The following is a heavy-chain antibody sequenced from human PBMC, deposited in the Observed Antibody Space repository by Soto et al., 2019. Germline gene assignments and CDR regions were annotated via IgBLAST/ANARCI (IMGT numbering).Heavy chain of an antibody. CDR2: ISSSGSTI. CDR1: GFTFSSYE. V-gene: IGHV3-48*03. D-gene: IGHD3-10*01. J-gene: IGHJ6*02. Sequence: EVQLVESGGGLVQPGGSLRLSCAASGFTFSSYEMNWVRQAPGKGLEWVSYISSSGSTIYYADSVKGRFTISRDNAKNSLYLQMNSLKAEDTAVYYCARQLWFGEPYYYDYGMDVWGQGTTVTVSS. CDR3: ARQLWFGEPYYYDYGMDV.